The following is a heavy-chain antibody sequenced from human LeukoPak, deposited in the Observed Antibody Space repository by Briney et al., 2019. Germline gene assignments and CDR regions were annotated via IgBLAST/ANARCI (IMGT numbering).Heavy chain of an antibody. CDR2: IIPIFGTA. Sequence: SVKVSCKASGGTFSSYAISWVRQAPGQGLEWMGRIIPIFGTANYAQKFQGRVTITTDESTSTAYMELSSLRSEDTAVYYCARDRAYYYGSSGYYFDYWGQGTLVTVSS. CDR3: ARDRAYYYGSSGYYFDY. J-gene: IGHJ4*02. V-gene: IGHV1-69*05. D-gene: IGHD3-22*01. CDR1: GGTFSSYA.